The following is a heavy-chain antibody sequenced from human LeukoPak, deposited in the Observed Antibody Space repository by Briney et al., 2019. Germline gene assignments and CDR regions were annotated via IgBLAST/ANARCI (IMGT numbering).Heavy chain of an antibody. CDR3: ARGDDFSGDH. CDR2: IHPEGNEK. Sequence: GASLRPSRALSGLTFSNFWMSWVRQAAGRGLEWETNIHPEGNEKYHVESVKGRFTISRDNAKNLLFLQMNGLRVEATAVYYCARGDDFSGDHWGQGTLVTVSS. V-gene: IGHV3-7*04. CDR1: GLTFSNFW. D-gene: IGHD1-1*01. J-gene: IGHJ4*02.